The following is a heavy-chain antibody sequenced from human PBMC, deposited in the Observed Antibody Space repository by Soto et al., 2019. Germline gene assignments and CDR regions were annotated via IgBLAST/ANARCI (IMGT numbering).Heavy chain of an antibody. CDR1: GFTFSSYS. V-gene: IGHV3-21*01. D-gene: IGHD3-16*02. J-gene: IGHJ3*02. CDR3: ARETRGRYDYVWGSYRSSLSAFDI. CDR2: ISSSSSYI. Sequence: EVQLVESGGGLVKPGGSLRLSCAASGFTFSSYSMNWVRQAPGKGLEWVSSISSSSSYIYYADSVKGRFTISRDNAKNSLYLQMNSLRAEDTAVYYCARETRGRYDYVWGSYRSSLSAFDIWGQGTMVTVSS.